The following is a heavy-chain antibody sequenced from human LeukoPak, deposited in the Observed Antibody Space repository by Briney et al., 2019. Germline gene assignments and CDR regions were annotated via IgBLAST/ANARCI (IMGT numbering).Heavy chain of an antibody. CDR2: INPGGGNT. CDR1: GYTFTNYY. Sequence: ASVKVSCKASGYTFTNYYIHWVRQAPGQGLEWMGLINPGGGNTNYAQNFQGRVTMTRDTSTSTIYMELSSLRSEDTAIYYCARDWPGISLHFDLWGRGTLITVSS. D-gene: IGHD2-15*01. CDR3: ARDWPGISLHFDL. V-gene: IGHV1-46*01. J-gene: IGHJ2*01.